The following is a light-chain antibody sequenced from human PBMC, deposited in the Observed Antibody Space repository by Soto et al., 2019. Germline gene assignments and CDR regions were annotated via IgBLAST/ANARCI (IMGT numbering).Light chain of an antibody. CDR1: QTISSH. V-gene: IGKV1-39*01. CDR2: AAS. CDR3: QQSYTTPIT. Sequence: DIQMTQSPSSLSASVGDRVIITCRASQTISSHLNWYQQKPGKAPNLLVYAASSLQSGVPSRLTGSGSGTDVTLTISSLQPEDFATYFCQQSYTTPITCGQGTRL. J-gene: IGKJ5*01.